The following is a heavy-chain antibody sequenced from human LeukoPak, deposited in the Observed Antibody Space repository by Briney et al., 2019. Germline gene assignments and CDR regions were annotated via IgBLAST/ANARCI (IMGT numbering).Heavy chain of an antibody. J-gene: IGHJ4*02. CDR1: GGSINSYY. V-gene: IGHV4-4*07. CDR2: IYSSGST. D-gene: IGHD4-23*01. CDR3: ARGGEATVVTM. Sequence: SETLSLTCTVSGGSINSYYWSWIRQPAGKGLEWIGRIYSSGSTNYNPSLKSQVSMSVDTSKNQFSLKLTSVTAADTAVYYCARGGEATVVTMWGQGILVTVSS.